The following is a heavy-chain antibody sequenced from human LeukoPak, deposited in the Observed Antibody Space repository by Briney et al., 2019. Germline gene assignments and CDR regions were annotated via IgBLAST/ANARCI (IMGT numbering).Heavy chain of an antibody. CDR3: TTVASGGDCYRF. Sequence: GGSLRLSCAASGFTFSNAWMSWVRQAPGKGLEWVGRIKTKTDGGTTDYAAPVKGRFTISRDDSKNTLDLQMNSLKTEDTAVYYCTTVASGGDCYRFWGQGTLVTVSS. V-gene: IGHV3-15*01. D-gene: IGHD2-21*02. CDR2: IKTKTDGGTT. J-gene: IGHJ4*02. CDR1: GFTFSNAW.